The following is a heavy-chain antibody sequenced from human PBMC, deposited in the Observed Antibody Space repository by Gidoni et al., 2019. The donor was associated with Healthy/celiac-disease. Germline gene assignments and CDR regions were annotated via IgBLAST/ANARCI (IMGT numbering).Heavy chain of an antibody. J-gene: IGHJ6*02. CDR1: GYTFTSSY. CDR3: ARSVDWDPYYYYGMDV. Sequence: QVQLAPSGAEVKKPGASMKVSCKASGYTFTSSYMHWGRQAPGQVLEWMGISNPSGSSTSYAQKFQGRVTMTRDTSTSTVYMELSSLRSEDTAVYYCARSVDWDPYYYYGMDVWGQGTTVTVSS. D-gene: IGHD3-9*01. CDR2: SNPSGSST. V-gene: IGHV1-46*03.